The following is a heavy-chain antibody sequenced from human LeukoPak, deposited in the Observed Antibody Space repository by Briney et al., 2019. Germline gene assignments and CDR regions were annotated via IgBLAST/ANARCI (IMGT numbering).Heavy chain of an antibody. CDR2: IKQDGSEK. CDR1: GFTFGSYA. V-gene: IGHV3-7*01. CDR3: ARDLEYSSSSNPFDY. J-gene: IGHJ4*02. D-gene: IGHD6-6*01. Sequence: GGSLRLTCAASGFTFGSYAMSWVRQAPGKGLEWVANIKQDGSEKYYVDSVKGRFTISRDNAKNSLYLQMNSLRAEDTAVYYCARDLEYSSSSNPFDYWGQGTLVTVSS.